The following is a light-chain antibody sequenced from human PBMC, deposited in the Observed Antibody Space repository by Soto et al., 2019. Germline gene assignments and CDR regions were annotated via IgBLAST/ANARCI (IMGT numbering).Light chain of an antibody. V-gene: IGLV2-14*03. CDR1: SSDIGSYDH. Sequence: QSVLTQPASVSGSPGQSITISCSGTSSDIGSYDHVAWYQQFPGKSPKLIIYAVSDRPSGVSDRFSGSKSGISASLTISGFQTEDEADYYCISYTDRQSDLFGTGTKVTVL. CDR3: ISYTDRQSDL. J-gene: IGLJ1*01. CDR2: AVS.